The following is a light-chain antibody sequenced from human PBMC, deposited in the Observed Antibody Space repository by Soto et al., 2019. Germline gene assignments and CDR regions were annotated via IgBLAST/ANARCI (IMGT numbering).Light chain of an antibody. CDR1: QSLLHSNVYNY. Sequence: DIVMTQSPLSLPVTPGEPASISCRSSQSLLHSNVYNYLDWYLKKPVQSPQLLIYLGSNLASGVPDRCSGSGSGTDFTQKISRVEAGDVGVYYGMQALQTPPWTFGQGTKVEI. J-gene: IGKJ1*01. CDR3: MQALQTPPWT. CDR2: LGS. V-gene: IGKV2-28*01.